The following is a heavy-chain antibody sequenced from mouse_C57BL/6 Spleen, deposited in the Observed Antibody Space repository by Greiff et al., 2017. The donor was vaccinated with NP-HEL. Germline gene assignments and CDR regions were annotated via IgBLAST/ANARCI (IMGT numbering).Heavy chain of an antibody. D-gene: IGHD1-1*01. CDR1: GYTFTTYP. CDR2: FHPYNDDT. Sequence: VQLQQSGAELVKPGASVKMSCKASGYTFTTYPIEWMKQNHGKSLEWIGNFHPYNDDTKYNEKFKGKATLTVEKSSSTVYLELSRLTSDDSAVYYCARRGGYYGSSYMWYFDVWGTGTTVTVSS. CDR3: ARRGGYYGSSYMWYFDV. J-gene: IGHJ1*03. V-gene: IGHV1-47*01.